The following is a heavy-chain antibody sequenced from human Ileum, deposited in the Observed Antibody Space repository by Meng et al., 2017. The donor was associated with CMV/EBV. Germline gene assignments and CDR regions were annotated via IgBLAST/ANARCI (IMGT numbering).Heavy chain of an antibody. Sequence: VHLGQAGAEVKKPGAPVKVSGKASGYIFSGYYMHWVQQAPGQGLEGMGWINPNSGDTKQAQNFQGRVTMTRDTSISTVYMELSSLRSDDTAVYHCAKSGVVVATSDYYYGMDVWGQGTSVTVSS. D-gene: IGHD2-15*01. CDR3: AKSGVVVATSDYYYGMDV. CDR2: INPNSGDT. V-gene: IGHV1-2*02. CDR1: GYIFSGYY. J-gene: IGHJ6*02.